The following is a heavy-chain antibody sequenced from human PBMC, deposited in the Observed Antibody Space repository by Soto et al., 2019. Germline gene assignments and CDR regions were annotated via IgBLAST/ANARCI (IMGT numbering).Heavy chain of an antibody. CDR1: GVSISSYF. J-gene: IGHJ6*02. V-gene: IGHV4-4*07. CDR2: IYTSGTT. Sequence: NHSETLSLTCTVSGVSISSYFWTWIRQPAGKGLEWIGRIYTSGTTNYNPSLKSRVTMSVDTSKRQVSLKLTSVTVADTAVYFCARLGMGGLRGVYYYYGLDVWGQGTTVTVSS. D-gene: IGHD3-10*01. CDR3: ARLGMGGLRGVYYYYGLDV.